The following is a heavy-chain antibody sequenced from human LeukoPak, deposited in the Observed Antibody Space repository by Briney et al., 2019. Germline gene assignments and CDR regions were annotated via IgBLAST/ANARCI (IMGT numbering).Heavy chain of an antibody. J-gene: IGHJ4*02. CDR2: IKQDGSEK. Sequence: GGSLRLSCAASGFTFSSYWMSWVRQAPGKGLEWVANIKQDGSEKYYVDSVKGRFTISRDNAKNSLYLQMNSLRAEDTAVYYCATFEKYPELRYDSFSDYWGQGTLVTVSS. CDR1: GFTFSSYW. CDR3: ATFEKYPELRYDSFSDY. V-gene: IGHV3-7*01. D-gene: IGHD3-3*01.